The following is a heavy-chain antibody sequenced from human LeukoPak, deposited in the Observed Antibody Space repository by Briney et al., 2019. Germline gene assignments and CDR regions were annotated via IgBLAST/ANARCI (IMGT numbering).Heavy chain of an antibody. Sequence: PGGSLRLSCAAPGFSFSGYAMHWVRRTPGKGLEWVAVISHDEKNKFYAESVKGRFTISRDNSKNTLFLEMNSLRPEDTAFYYCATTFRGVIITRLDYWGQGTLVTVSS. J-gene: IGHJ4*02. D-gene: IGHD3-10*01. CDR2: ISHDEKNK. CDR1: GFSFSGYA. V-gene: IGHV3-30*04. CDR3: ATTFRGVIITRLDY.